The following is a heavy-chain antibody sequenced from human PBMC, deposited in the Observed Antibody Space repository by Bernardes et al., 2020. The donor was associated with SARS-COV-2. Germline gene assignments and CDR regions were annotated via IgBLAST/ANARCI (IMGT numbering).Heavy chain of an antibody. CDR3: AADNAGVNGGKKAF. J-gene: IGHJ4*02. Sequence: GGSLRLSCAASGFSFSSYWMSWVRQAPGKGLEWVANINQDESQTYYVDSVKGRFTTSRDNARKSLYLQMNSLRAEDTAVYYCAADNAGVNGGKKAFWGQGTLVTVSS. CDR1: GFSFSSYW. D-gene: IGHD2-15*01. V-gene: IGHV3-7*01. CDR2: INQDESQT.